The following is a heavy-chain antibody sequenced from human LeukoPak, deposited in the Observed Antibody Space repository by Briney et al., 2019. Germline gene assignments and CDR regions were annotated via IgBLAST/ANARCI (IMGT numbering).Heavy chain of an antibody. V-gene: IGHV1-69*06. CDR1: GGTFSSYA. Sequence: SVKVSCKASGGTFSSYAISWVRQAPGQGLEWMGGIIPISGTTNYAQKFQGRVTMTADRSTSTAYMALSSLRSEDTAVYYCATYRSTWYPRFEYFQHWGQGTLVTVSS. D-gene: IGHD6-13*01. CDR3: ATYRSTWYPRFEYFQH. CDR2: IIPISGTT. J-gene: IGHJ1*01.